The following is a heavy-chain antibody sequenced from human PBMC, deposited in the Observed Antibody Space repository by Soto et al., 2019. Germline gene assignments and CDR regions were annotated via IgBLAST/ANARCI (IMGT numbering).Heavy chain of an antibody. J-gene: IGHJ3*02. D-gene: IGHD6-19*01. CDR2: INPSGGST. V-gene: IGHV1-46*01. Sequence: GASVKVSFKASGYTFTSYYMHWVRQAPGQGLEWMGIINPSGGSTSYAQKFQGRVTMTRDTSTSTVYMELSSLRSEDTAVYYCARGEAVAGTLRAFDIWGQGTMVTVSS. CDR1: GYTFTSYY. CDR3: ARGEAVAGTLRAFDI.